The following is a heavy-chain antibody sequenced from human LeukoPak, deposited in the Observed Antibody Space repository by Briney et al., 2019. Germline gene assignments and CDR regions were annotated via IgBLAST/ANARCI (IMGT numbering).Heavy chain of an antibody. J-gene: IGHJ5*02. CDR1: GFTFSSYA. D-gene: IGHD2-2*01. CDR2: ISGSGGST. V-gene: IGHV3-23*01. CDR3: AKWKYCSSTSCYLRSYWFDP. Sequence: GSLRLSCAASGFTFSSYAMSWVRQAPGKGLEWVSAISGSGGSTYYADSVKGRFTISRDNSKNTLYLQMNSLRAEDTAVYYCAKWKYCSSTSCYLRSYWFDPWGQGTLVTVSS.